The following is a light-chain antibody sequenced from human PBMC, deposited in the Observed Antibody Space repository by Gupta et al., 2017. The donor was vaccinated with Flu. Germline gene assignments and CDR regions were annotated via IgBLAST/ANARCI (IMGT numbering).Light chain of an antibody. CDR2: DAS. V-gene: IGKV1-39*01. Sequence: DTQITQSPSSLSASVGDRVTNTCRISRNIANFLNWYQQHPGKAPGLLIYDASASESGGPSRFSGCGSGTDFTLTITRLQPENSATHNCHQSEDAPWTFGQGTKVEVK. CDR3: HQSEDAPWT. J-gene: IGKJ1*01. CDR1: RNIANF.